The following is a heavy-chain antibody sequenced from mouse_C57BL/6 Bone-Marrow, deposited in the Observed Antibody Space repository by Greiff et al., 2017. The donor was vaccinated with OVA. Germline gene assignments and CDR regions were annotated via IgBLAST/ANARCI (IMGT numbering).Heavy chain of an antibody. CDR1: GYTFTSYW. V-gene: IGHV1-50*01. D-gene: IGHD1-1*01. CDR3: ARRGITTVVATDYAMDY. CDR2: IDPSDSYT. J-gene: IGHJ4*01. Sequence: QVHVKQPGAELVKPGASVKLSCKASGYTFTSYWMQWVKQRPGQGLEWIGEIDPSDSYTNYNQKFKGKATLTVDTSSSTAYMQLSSLTSEDSAVYYCARRGITTVVATDYAMDYWGQGTSVTVSS.